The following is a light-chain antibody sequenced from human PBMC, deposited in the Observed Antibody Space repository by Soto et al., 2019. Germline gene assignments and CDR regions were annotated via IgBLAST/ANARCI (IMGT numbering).Light chain of an antibody. CDR2: GAS. V-gene: IGKV3-15*01. J-gene: IGKJ2*01. Sequence: EIVMTQSPATLSVSPGERATLSCRASQSVSSNFAWYQQKPGQAPRLLIYGASTRDTGIPARFSGSGSGTEFTLTISSRQSEDFAVYYCQQYNTWPALYTFGQVTKLEI. CDR3: QQYNTWPALYT. CDR1: QSVSSN.